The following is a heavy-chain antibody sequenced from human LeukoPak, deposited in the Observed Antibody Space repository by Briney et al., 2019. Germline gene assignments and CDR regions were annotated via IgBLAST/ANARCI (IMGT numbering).Heavy chain of an antibody. CDR1: GFTFSSYG. CDR2: IWYDGSNK. J-gene: IGHJ4*02. D-gene: IGHD1-26*01. V-gene: IGHV3-33*01. Sequence: PGGSLRLSCAASGFTFSSYGMHWVRQAPGKGLEWVAVIWYDGSNKYYADSVKGRFTISRDNSKNTLYLQMNSLRAEDTAVYYCARDWLLVGEDYWGQGTLVTVSS. CDR3: ARDWLLVGEDY.